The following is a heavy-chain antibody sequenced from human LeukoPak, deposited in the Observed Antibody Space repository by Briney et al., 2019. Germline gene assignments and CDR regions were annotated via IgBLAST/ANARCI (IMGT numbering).Heavy chain of an antibody. CDR2: FDPEDGET. CDR3: ATLARFYCSSTSCYLFDY. J-gene: IGHJ4*02. Sequence: ASVKVSCKVSGYTLTELSMHWVRQAPGQGLEWMGGFDPEDGETIYAQKFQGRVTMTEDTSTDTAYMELSSLRSEDTAVYYCATLARFYCSSTSCYLFDYWGQGTLVTVSS. CDR1: GYTLTELS. D-gene: IGHD2-2*01. V-gene: IGHV1-24*01.